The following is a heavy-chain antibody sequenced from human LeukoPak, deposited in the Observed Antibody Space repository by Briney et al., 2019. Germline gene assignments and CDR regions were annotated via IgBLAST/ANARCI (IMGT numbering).Heavy chain of an antibody. CDR3: ARDERRVGATEGVDY. CDR1: GFTFGDYA. D-gene: IGHD1-26*01. V-gene: IGHV3-48*01. Sequence: QPGGSLRLSCTASGFTFGDYAMSWVRQAPGKGLEWVSYISSSSSTIYYADSVKGRFTISRDNAKNSLYLQMNSLRAEDTAVYYCARDERRVGATEGVDYWGQGTLVTVSS. J-gene: IGHJ4*02. CDR2: ISSSSSTI.